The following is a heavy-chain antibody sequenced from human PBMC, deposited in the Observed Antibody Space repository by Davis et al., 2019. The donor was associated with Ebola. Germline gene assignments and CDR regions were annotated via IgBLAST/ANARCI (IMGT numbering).Heavy chain of an antibody. Sequence: MPSETLSLTCTVSGGFISSSSYYWVYIRQPPGKGLEWIGSIHYSGSTYYNPSLKSRVTISVDTSKNQFSLKVSSVTAADTAVYYCARTDDNYSYYFDDWGQGTLVTVSS. V-gene: IGHV4-39*01. CDR1: GGFISSSSYY. CDR3: ARTDDNYSYYFDD. D-gene: IGHD4-11*01. CDR2: IHYSGST. J-gene: IGHJ4*02.